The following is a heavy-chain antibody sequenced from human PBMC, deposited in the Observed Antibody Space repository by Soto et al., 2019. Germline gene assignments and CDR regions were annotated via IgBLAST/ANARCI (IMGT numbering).Heavy chain of an antibody. J-gene: IGHJ3*02. CDR2: INSDGSST. CDR3: ARENSGSYVAFDI. D-gene: IGHD1-26*01. CDR1: GFTFSSYW. V-gene: IGHV3-74*01. Sequence: GGSLRLSCAASGFTFSSYWMHWVRQAPGKGLEWVSRINSDGSSTSYADSVKGRFTISRDNAKNTLYLQMNSLRAEDTAVYYCARENSGSYVAFDIWGQGTMVTVSS.